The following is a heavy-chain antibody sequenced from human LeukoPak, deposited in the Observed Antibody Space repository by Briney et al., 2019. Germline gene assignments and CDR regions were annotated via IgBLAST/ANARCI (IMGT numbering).Heavy chain of an antibody. J-gene: IGHJ6*04. CDR2: ISGSGGST. CDR3: AKDLNYYYYGMDV. V-gene: IGHV3-23*01. CDR1: GFTFSSYA. Sequence: GGSLRLSRVASGFTFSSYAMSWVRQAPGKGLEWVSVISGSGGSTYYADSVKGRFTISRDKSKNTLYLQMNSLRAEDTAVYYCAKDLNYYYYGMDVWGKGTTVTVSS.